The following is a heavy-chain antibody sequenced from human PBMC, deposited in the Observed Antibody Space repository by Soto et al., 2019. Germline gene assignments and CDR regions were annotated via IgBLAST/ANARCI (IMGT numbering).Heavy chain of an antibody. V-gene: IGHV3-53*01. CDR2: IYSSGNT. J-gene: IGHJ6*02. Sequence: GGSLRLSCAASGFIVISNYMNWVRQAPGKGLEWVSVIYSSGNTYYADSVKGRFTISRDKSKTTVYLQMNSLRAEDTAVYYCAKNRSPYGMDVWGQGTTVTVSS. CDR3: AKNRSPYGMDV. CDR1: GFIVISNY.